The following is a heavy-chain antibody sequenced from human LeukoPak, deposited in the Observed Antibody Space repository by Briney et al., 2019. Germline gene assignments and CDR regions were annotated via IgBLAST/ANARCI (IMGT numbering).Heavy chain of an antibody. D-gene: IGHD3-16*01. Sequence: PSETLSLTCTVSGGSISSSSYYWGWIRQPPGKGLEWIGSIYYSGSTYYNPSLKSRVTVSLDTSKNQFSLKLSSVTAADTVVYYCARHASSSLDYFDYWGQGTLVTVSS. CDR2: IYYSGST. J-gene: IGHJ4*02. V-gene: IGHV4-39*01. CDR1: GGSISSSSYY. CDR3: ARHASSSLDYFDY.